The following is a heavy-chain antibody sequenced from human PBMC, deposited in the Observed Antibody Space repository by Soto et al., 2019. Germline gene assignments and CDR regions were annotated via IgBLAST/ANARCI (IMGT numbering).Heavy chain of an antibody. D-gene: IGHD3-3*01. CDR1: GGSISSYY. Sequence: PSETLSLTCTVSGGSISSYYWSWIRQPPGKGLEWIGYIYYSGSTNYIPSLKSRVTISVDTSKNQFSLKLSFVTAADTAVYYCARVDFWSGYYMAPIDPWGQGTLVTVSS. V-gene: IGHV4-59*01. CDR2: IYYSGST. CDR3: ARVDFWSGYYMAPIDP. J-gene: IGHJ5*02.